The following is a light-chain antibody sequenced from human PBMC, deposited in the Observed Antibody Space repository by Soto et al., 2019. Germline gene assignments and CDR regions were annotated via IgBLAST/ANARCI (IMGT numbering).Light chain of an antibody. CDR1: QSINSW. CDR2: DAS. CDR3: QQYKSYST. V-gene: IGKV1-5*01. Sequence: DIPMTQSPSTLSASVGDRVTITCRASQSINSWLAWYQQKPGKAPKLLIYDASSLESEVPSRFSGSGSGTEFTLTISSLQPDDFATYYCQQYKSYSTFGQGTKVEIK. J-gene: IGKJ1*01.